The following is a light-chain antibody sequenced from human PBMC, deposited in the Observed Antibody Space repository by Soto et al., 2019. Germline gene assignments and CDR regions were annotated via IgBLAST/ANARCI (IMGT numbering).Light chain of an antibody. Sequence: EIVLTQSPGTLSLSPGERATLSCRASQSVSSSYLAWYQQKHGQAPRLLIYGASNRATGIPDRFSGSVSGTDFTLTISRLEPEDFAVYYCQQYGSSPQTFGQGTKV. J-gene: IGKJ1*01. CDR2: GAS. CDR1: QSVSSSY. CDR3: QQYGSSPQT. V-gene: IGKV3-20*01.